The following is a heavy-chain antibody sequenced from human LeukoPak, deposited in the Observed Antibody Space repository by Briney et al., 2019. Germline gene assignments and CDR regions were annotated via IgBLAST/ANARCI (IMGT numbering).Heavy chain of an antibody. J-gene: IGHJ6*02. CDR3: AKDHGGYSYPDYYYGMDV. CDR2: ISGSGGST. CDR1: GFTFSSYA. D-gene: IGHD5-18*01. V-gene: IGHV3-23*01. Sequence: GGSLRLSCAASGFTFSSYAMSWVCQAPGKGLEWVSAISGSGGSTYYADSVRGRFTISRDNSKNTLYLQMNSLRAEDTAVYYCAKDHGGYSYPDYYYGMDVWGQGTTVTVSS.